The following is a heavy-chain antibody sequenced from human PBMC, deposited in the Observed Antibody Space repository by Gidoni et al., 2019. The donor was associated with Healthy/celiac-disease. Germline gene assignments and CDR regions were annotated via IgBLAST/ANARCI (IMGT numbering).Heavy chain of an antibody. J-gene: IGHJ5*02. V-gene: IGHV4-34*01. CDR1: GGSFSGYY. CDR3: ARGSGARSRLDP. CDR2: INHSGST. Sequence: QVQLQQWGAGLLKPSATLSLTCAVYGGSFSGYYWRGIRQPPGQGLEWIGEINHSGSTNYNPSLKSRVTISVDTSKNQFALKLSSVTAADTAVYYGARGSGARSRLDPWGQGTLVTVSS.